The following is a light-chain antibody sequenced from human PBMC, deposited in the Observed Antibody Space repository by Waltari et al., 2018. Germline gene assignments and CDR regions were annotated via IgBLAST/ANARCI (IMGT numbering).Light chain of an antibody. CDR3: CSYVGLGTYV. J-gene: IGLJ1*01. V-gene: IGLV2-23*02. CDR2: VVT. Sequence: QSGLAPPAPASGSPGQSITTTCTGTRRDVGNHNLVTWYQQRPGKAPRRLVYVVTKRAAGTSYRFSASKSGNTASLSISGLQAQEDEADYYCCSYVGLGTYVFGTGTKVTV. CDR1: RRDVGNHNL.